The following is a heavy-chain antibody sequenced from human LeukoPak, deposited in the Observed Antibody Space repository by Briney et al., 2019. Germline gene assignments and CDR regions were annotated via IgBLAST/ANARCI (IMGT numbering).Heavy chain of an antibody. CDR3: ARVDEGIAAAPPDY. CDR2: INPNSGDT. Sequence: GASVKVSCKASGYTFTDCYMHWLRQAPGQGLEWMGWINPNSGDTDYAQKFQGRVTMTRDTSISTAYMELSRLRSDDTAVYHCARVDEGIAAAPPDYWGQGTLVTVSS. D-gene: IGHD6-13*01. J-gene: IGHJ4*02. CDR1: GYTFTDCY. V-gene: IGHV1-2*02.